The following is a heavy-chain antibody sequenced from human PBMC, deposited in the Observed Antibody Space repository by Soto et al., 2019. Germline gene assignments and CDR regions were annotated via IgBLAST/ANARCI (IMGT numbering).Heavy chain of an antibody. J-gene: IGHJ6*02. V-gene: IGHV4-59*08. CDR2: VYYTGDT. D-gene: IGHD4-17*01. Sequence: QVQLQQSGPRLVKPSETLSLTCTVSSGPDRSHNWGWIRQPPGRGLEWIGYVYYTGDTAYNPSLRGRVTISADTSTNDISWTRNSVTAADTAVYYCVRQGIDYLHGLVDVWGQGTTVSVSS. CDR3: VRQGIDYLHGLVDV. CDR1: SGPDRSHN.